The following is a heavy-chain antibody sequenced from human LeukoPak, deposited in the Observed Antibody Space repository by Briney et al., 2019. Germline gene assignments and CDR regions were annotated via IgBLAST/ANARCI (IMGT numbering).Heavy chain of an antibody. CDR2: INHSGST. CDR3: ARGPLRGYCSGGSCYSGLFDY. Sequence: SETLSLTCAVYGGSFSGYYWSWIRQPPGKGLEWIGEINHSGSTNYNPSPKSRVTISVDTSKNQFSLKLSSVTAADTAVYYCARGPLRGYCSGGSCYSGLFDYWGQGTLVTVSS. D-gene: IGHD2-15*01. V-gene: IGHV4-34*01. CDR1: GGSFSGYY. J-gene: IGHJ4*02.